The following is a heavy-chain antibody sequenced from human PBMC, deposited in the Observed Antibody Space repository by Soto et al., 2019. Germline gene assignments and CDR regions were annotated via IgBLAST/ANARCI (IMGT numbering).Heavy chain of an antibody. Sequence: SETLSLTCSISDDSIGPYYWTWIRQTPRKELQWVGYVYTSGSTKYNSSLKSRVTISLDASNSQFSLTMSSVTAADTGVYYCAREVVGNTWPGIFDSWGRGTLVTVSS. CDR3: AREVVGNTWPGIFDS. J-gene: IGHJ4*02. V-gene: IGHV4-4*08. CDR2: VYTSGST. CDR1: DDSIGPYY.